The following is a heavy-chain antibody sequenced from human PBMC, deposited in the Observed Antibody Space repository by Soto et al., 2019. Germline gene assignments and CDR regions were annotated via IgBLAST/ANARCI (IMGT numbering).Heavy chain of an antibody. Sequence: QVQVVQSGAEVKKPGSSVKVSCKVSGGIFTNNAISWVRQAPGQGLEWLGGVIPLFDTAYYAQIFRCRLRISADGATTTAYMELSGLTSADTAVYFCATGGQNDGYNFYHGMDVWGQGTTVNVS. CDR2: VIPLFDTA. V-gene: IGHV1-69*01. J-gene: IGHJ6*02. D-gene: IGHD3-16*01. CDR3: ATGGQNDGYNFYHGMDV. CDR1: GGIFTNNA.